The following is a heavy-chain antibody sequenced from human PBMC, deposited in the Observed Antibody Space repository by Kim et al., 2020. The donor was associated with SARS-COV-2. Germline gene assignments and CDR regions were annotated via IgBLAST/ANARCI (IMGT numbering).Heavy chain of an antibody. Sequence: ADSGKGRFTISRDNSKNTLYLQMNSLRAEDTAVYYCAKNLGVGAWFPFDYWGQGTLVTVSS. V-gene: IGHV3-30*02. J-gene: IGHJ4*02. CDR3: AKNLGVGAWFPFDY. D-gene: IGHD1-26*01.